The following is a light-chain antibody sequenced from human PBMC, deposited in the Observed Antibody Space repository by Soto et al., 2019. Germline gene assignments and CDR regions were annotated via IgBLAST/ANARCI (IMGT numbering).Light chain of an antibody. CDR3: QQAGT. J-gene: IGKJ2*01. Sequence: EIVMTQSPATLSLSPGERATLSCRASQRVSSSYLSWYQQKPGQAPRLLIYGASTRATGIPARFSGSGSGPDFTLTISSLQPEDFAVYYCQQAGTFGQGTKLEIK. CDR1: QRVSSSY. V-gene: IGKV3D-7*01. CDR2: GAS.